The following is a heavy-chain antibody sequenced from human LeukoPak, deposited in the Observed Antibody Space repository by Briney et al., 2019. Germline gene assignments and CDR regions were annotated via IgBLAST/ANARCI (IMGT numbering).Heavy chain of an antibody. Sequence: ASVKVSCKVSGYTLTELSMHWVRQAPGKGLEWMGGFDPEDGETIYAQKFQGRLTMTEDTSTDTAYMELSSLRSGDTAVYYCATEAYYDSSGYYSAFDYWGQGTLVTVSS. CDR2: FDPEDGET. J-gene: IGHJ4*02. CDR1: GYTLTELS. CDR3: ATEAYYDSSGYYSAFDY. V-gene: IGHV1-24*01. D-gene: IGHD3-22*01.